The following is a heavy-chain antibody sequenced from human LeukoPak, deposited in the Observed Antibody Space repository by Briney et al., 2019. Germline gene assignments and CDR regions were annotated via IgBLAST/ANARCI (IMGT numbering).Heavy chain of an antibody. V-gene: IGHV4-34*01. CDR1: GGSISSYY. J-gene: IGHJ6*03. CDR3: ARRQLDRYYMDV. Sequence: PSETLSLTCTVSGGSISSYYWSWIRQPPGKGLEWIGEINHSGSTNYNPSLKSRVTISVDTSKNQFSLKLSSVTAADTAVYYCARRQLDRYYMDVWGKGTTVTVSS. CDR2: INHSGST. D-gene: IGHD6-6*01.